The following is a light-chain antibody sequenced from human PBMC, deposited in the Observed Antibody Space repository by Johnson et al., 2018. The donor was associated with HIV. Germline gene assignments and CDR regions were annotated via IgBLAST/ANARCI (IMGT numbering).Light chain of an antibody. CDR1: SSNIGNNY. V-gene: IGLV1-51*01. CDR3: GAWDRSLCAEV. J-gene: IGLJ1*01. Sequence: QSVLTQPPSVSAAPGQKVTISCSGSSSNIGNNYVSWYQQLPGTAPKLLIYDNNKRPSGIPARFSGSTSATSATLAITGLQTGDEAHYYCGAWDRSLCAEVFGTGTKVTVL. CDR2: DNN.